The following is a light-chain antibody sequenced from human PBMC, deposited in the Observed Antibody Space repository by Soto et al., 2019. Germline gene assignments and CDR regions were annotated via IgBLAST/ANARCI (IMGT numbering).Light chain of an antibody. CDR2: EVS. CDR1: SSDVGSYNY. V-gene: IGLV2-14*01. CDR3: CSYTTAGTYV. Sequence: QSVLTQPASVSGSPGQSITISCTGSSSDVGSYNYVSWYQQHPGKAPKLMIYEVSHRPSGVSHRFSGSKSGITASLTISGLQAEDEAHYYCCSYTTAGTYVFGTGTKVTVL. J-gene: IGLJ1*01.